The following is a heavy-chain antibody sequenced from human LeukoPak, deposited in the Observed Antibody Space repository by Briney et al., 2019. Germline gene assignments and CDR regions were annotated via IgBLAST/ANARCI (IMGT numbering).Heavy chain of an antibody. Sequence: PGGSLRLSCAASGFTFSSFGMHWVRQTPDKGLEWVAFIRYDGNNKYYADSVKGRFTISRDNSKNTLYLQMDSLRPEDTAVYYCATDSTSITDVFDIWGQGTMVTVSS. CDR3: ATDSTSITDVFDI. V-gene: IGHV3-30*02. CDR2: IRYDGNNK. CDR1: GFTFSSFG. D-gene: IGHD1-14*01. J-gene: IGHJ3*02.